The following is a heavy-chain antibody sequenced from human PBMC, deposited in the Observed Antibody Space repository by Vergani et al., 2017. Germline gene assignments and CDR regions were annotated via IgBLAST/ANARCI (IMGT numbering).Heavy chain of an antibody. D-gene: IGHD3-16*01. V-gene: IGHV3-30*02. CDR3: AKHFRGWGIDY. Sequence: QVQLVESGGGVVQRGGSLRLFCATSGFTLSNYDMQWIRQGPGKGLEFVGFIQFDGSNQYYADSVKGRFTLSTDFSKNTLYLQMNSLRTEDTATYYCAKHFRGWGIDYWGQGTQVIVSS. CDR2: IQFDGSNQ. J-gene: IGHJ4*02. CDR1: GFTLSNYD.